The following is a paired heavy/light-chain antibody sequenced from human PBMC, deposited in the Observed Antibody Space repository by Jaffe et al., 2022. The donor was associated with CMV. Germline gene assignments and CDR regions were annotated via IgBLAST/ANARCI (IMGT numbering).Heavy chain of an antibody. V-gene: IGHV1-2*02. CDR3: AREEILWFGGFDWVRKYGYFDY. CDR2: INPNSGGT. CDR1: GYTFTGYY. D-gene: IGHD3-10*01. Sequence: QVQLVQSGAEVKKPGASVKVSCKASGYTFTGYYMHWVRQAPGQGLEWMGWINPNSGGTNYAQKFQGRVTMTRDTSISTAYMELSRLRSDDTAVYYCAREEILWFGGFDWVRKYGYFDYWGQGTLVTVSS. J-gene: IGHJ4*02.
Light chain of an antibody. Sequence: EIVLTQSPGTLSLSPGERATLSCRASQSVSSSYLAWYQQKPGQAPRLLIYGASSRATGIPDRFSGSGSGTDFTLTISRLEPEDFAVYYCQQYGSSPPDTFGQGTKLEIK. CDR1: QSVSSSY. CDR3: QQYGSSPPDT. J-gene: IGKJ2*01. CDR2: GAS. V-gene: IGKV3-20*01.